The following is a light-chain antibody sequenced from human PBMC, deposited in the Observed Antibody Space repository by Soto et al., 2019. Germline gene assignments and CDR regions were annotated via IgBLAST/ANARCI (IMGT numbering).Light chain of an antibody. Sequence: DTGLTHSPLSLPVTPGEPASISCRYSQSLLHSNGYKYWDWYLRKLGESLQLLLYLGSNRAFRFRAWPSGSGSGTDFTLKISRVEAEDVGAYYCMQALQTPQAFGGGTKVDIK. CDR2: LGS. V-gene: IGKV2-28*01. CDR1: QSLLHSNGYKY. CDR3: MQALQTPQA. J-gene: IGKJ4*01.